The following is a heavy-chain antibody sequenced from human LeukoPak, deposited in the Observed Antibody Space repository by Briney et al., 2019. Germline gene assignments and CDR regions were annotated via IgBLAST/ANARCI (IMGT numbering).Heavy chain of an antibody. Sequence: PGGSLRLSCAASGFTVSNNYMSWVRQAPGKGLEWVSVIYSDGGTFYSDSVKGRFTISRDSSKNTLYLQMNSLRADDMAVYYCARDSSGPAFWGQGTPVTVSS. D-gene: IGHD6-19*01. CDR2: IYSDGGT. CDR1: GFTVSNNY. V-gene: IGHV3-53*01. CDR3: ARDSSGPAF. J-gene: IGHJ4*02.